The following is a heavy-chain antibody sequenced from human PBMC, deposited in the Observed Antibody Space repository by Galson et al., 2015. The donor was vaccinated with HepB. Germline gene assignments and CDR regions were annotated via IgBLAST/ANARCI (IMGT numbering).Heavy chain of an antibody. V-gene: IGHV3-9*01. J-gene: IGHJ4*02. CDR2: ISWNSGSI. CDR3: APLGDQEWGSGGSEIDY. Sequence: SLRLSCAASGFTFDDYAMHWVRQAPGKGLEWVSGISWNSGSIGYADSVKGRFTISRDNAKNSLYLQMNSLRAEDTALYYCAPLGDQEWGSGGSEIDYWGQGTLVTVSS. D-gene: IGHD2-15*01. CDR1: GFTFDDYA.